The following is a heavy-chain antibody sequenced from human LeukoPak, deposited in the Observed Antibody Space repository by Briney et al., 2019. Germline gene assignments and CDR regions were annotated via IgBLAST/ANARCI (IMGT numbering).Heavy chain of an antibody. CDR3: ARLYSYYGSGSYYNAAFDI. CDR2: IYPGDSDT. V-gene: IGHV5-51*01. J-gene: IGHJ3*02. D-gene: IGHD3-10*01. CDR1: GYSFTSYW. Sequence: GASLKISCRGSGYSFTSYWIWVVRPMRGKGLEWMGIIYPGDSDTRYSPSFQGEVTLSADKSISPAYLQWSSLKASYTAMYYCARLYSYYGSGSYYNAAFDIRGQGTMVPVSS.